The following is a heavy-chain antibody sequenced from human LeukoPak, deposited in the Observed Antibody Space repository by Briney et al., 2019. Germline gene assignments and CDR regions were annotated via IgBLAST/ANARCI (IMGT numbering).Heavy chain of an antibody. Sequence: PSETLSLTCTVSGGSISSSSYYWGWIRQPPGKGLEWIGSIYYSGSTYYNPSLKSRVTISVDTSKNQFSLKLSSVTAADTAVYYCARNVLLSAWFDPWGQGTLVTVSS. J-gene: IGHJ5*02. D-gene: IGHD3-10*01. V-gene: IGHV4-39*07. CDR2: IYYSGST. CDR3: ARNVLLSAWFDP. CDR1: GGSISSSSYY.